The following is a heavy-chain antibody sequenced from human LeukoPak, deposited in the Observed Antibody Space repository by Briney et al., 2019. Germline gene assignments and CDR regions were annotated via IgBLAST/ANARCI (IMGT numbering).Heavy chain of an antibody. CDR1: GGSFSGYY. CDR2: INHSGST. D-gene: IGHD2-21*02. CDR3: ARENAYCGGDCYPYYYYGMDV. V-gene: IGHV4-34*01. J-gene: IGHJ6*02. Sequence: SETLSLTCAVYGGSFSGYYWSWIRQPPGKGLEWIGEINHSGSTNYNPSLKSRVTISVDTSKNQFSLKLSSVTAADTAVYYCARENAYCGGDCYPYYYYGMDVWGQGTTVTVS.